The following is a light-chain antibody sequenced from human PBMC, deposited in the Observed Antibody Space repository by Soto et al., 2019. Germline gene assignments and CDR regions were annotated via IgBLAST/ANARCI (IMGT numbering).Light chain of an antibody. CDR1: QSLSSSS. J-gene: IGKJ1*01. V-gene: IGKV3-20*01. Sequence: EILLTQAPGALSMSPRERATLSGRASQSLSSSSLAWHQQNPGQAPRLLISGACSRGADIPVRCSGSGSGTDLTLTIKRLEPVDFAVYYCQQNESSPRTFGQGTKVDIK. CDR2: GAC. CDR3: QQNESSPRT.